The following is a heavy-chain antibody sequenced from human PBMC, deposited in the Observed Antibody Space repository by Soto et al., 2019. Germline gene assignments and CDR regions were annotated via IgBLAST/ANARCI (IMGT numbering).Heavy chain of an antibody. CDR3: ARDPVDSRSSVPNWFDP. V-gene: IGHV1-69*01. Sequence: QVQLVQSGAEVKKPGSSVKVSCKASGGTFSSYAISWVRQAPGQGLEWMGGIIPIFGTANYAQKFQGRVTITAYESTSTAYMELSSLRSEDTAVYYCARDPVDSRSSVPNWFDPWGQGTLVTVSS. CDR1: GGTFSSYA. J-gene: IGHJ5*02. CDR2: IIPIFGTA. D-gene: IGHD6-6*01.